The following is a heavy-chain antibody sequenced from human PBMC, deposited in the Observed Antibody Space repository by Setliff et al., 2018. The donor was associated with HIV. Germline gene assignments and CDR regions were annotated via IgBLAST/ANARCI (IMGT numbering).Heavy chain of an antibody. CDR3: TTGPIRDTYYYFDMDV. J-gene: IGHJ6*02. Sequence: ETLSLTCAAYGGSFSDYQWSWVRQSPGKGLEWVGRIKSKTDGGTTDYAAPVKGRFTISRDDSKNTLSLQMNSLKTEDTAVYYCTTGPIRDTYYYFDMDVWGQGTTVTVSS. CDR2: IKSKTDGGTT. D-gene: IGHD2-2*02. CDR1: GGSFSDYQ. V-gene: IGHV3-15*01.